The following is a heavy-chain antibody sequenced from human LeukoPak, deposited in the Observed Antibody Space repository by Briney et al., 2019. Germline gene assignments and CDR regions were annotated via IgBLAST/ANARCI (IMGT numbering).Heavy chain of an antibody. Sequence: ASVKVSCKASGYTFTGYYMHWVRQAPGQGLEWMGWINPNSGGTNYAQKFQGRVTMTRDTSISTAYMELSRLRSYDTAVYYCARDRGYCSSTSCYSDWFDPWGQGTLVTVSS. CDR1: GYTFTGYY. CDR2: INPNSGGT. D-gene: IGHD2-2*01. CDR3: ARDRGYCSSTSCYSDWFDP. J-gene: IGHJ5*02. V-gene: IGHV1-2*02.